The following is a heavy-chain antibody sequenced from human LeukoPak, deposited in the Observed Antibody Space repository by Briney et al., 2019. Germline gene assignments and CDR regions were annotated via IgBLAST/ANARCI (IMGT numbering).Heavy chain of an antibody. D-gene: IGHD2-2*02. CDR3: AKTRVDCSSTSCYTKVYYFDY. Sequence: GGSLRLSCAASGFTFSSYWMSWVRQAPGKGLEWVANIKQDGSEKYYVDSVKGRFTISRDNSKNTLYLQMNSLRAEDTAVYYCAKTRVDCSSTSCYTKVYYFDYWGQGTLVTVSS. V-gene: IGHV3-7*03. J-gene: IGHJ4*02. CDR1: GFTFSSYW. CDR2: IKQDGSEK.